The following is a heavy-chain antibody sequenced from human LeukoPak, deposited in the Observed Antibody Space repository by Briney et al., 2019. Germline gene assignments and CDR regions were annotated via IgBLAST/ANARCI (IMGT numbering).Heavy chain of an antibody. Sequence: SETLSLTCTVSGGSISSGSCYWSWIRQPAGKGLEWIGRIYTSGSTNYNPSLKSRVTISVDTSKNQFSLKLSSVTAADTAVYYCARSEIQQLAYYYYYYYMDVWGKGTTVTVSS. CDR1: GGSISSGSCY. V-gene: IGHV4-61*02. CDR2: IYTSGST. D-gene: IGHD6-6*01. J-gene: IGHJ6*03. CDR3: ARSEIQQLAYYYYYYYMDV.